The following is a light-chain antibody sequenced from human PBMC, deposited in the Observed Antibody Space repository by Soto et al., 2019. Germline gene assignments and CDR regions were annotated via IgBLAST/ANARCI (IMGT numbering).Light chain of an antibody. V-gene: IGLV2-23*01. J-gene: IGLJ2*01. CDR3: CSFSNNHVV. CDR2: EGS. CDR1: GSYKF. Sequence: QSALTQPASVSGSPGQSITITCTGTGSYKFVSWYQQHPGKPPRLMIYEGSERLSGVSRRFSGSGSGNTASLTLSELQAGDESGYFCCSFSNNHVVFGGGTKLTVL.